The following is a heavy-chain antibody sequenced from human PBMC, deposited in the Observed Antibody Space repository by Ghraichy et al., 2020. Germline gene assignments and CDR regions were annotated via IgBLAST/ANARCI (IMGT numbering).Heavy chain of an antibody. Sequence: GGSLRLSCAASGFTFEEYAMHWVRQAPGKGLEWVSGISCQRGSIGYADSVKGRFTISRDNAKNSLYLQMNSLRAEDTALYYCAKDSGSSLGPFDSWGQGTLVTVSS. J-gene: IGHJ4*02. D-gene: IGHD1-26*01. CDR1: GFTFEEYA. CDR2: ISCQRGSI. CDR3: AKDSGSSLGPFDS. V-gene: IGHV3-9*01.